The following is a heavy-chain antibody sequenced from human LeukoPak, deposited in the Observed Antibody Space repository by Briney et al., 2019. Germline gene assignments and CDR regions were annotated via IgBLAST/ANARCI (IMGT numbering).Heavy chain of an antibody. CDR2: ISSGGAGT. Sequence: TGGSLRLSCAPSGFTFSTYAMSWVRQAPGKGLEWVSAISSGGAGTHYADSVKGRFTISRDNSKNTLYLQMNSLRAEDTAVYYCASDSYSPEYFEHWGQGTLVTVSS. CDR3: ASDSYSPEYFEH. CDR1: GFTFSTYA. J-gene: IGHJ1*01. V-gene: IGHV3-23*01. D-gene: IGHD2-21*02.